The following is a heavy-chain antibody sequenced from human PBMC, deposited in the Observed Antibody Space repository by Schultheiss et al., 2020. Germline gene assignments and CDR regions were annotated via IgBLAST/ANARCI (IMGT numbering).Heavy chain of an antibody. CDR1: GFTFSSYE. CDR2: ISSSGSTI. CDR3: ARDLYYGSGSYP. D-gene: IGHD3-10*01. V-gene: IGHV3-48*03. J-gene: IGHJ5*02. Sequence: GGSLRLSCAASGFTFSSYEMNWVRQAPGKGLEWVSYISSSGSTIYYADSVKGRFTISRDNAKNSLYLQMNSLRAEDTAVYYCARDLYYGSGSYPWGQGTLVTVSS.